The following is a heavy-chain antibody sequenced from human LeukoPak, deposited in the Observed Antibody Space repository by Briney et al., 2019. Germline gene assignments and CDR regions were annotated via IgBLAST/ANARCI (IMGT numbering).Heavy chain of an antibody. Sequence: GGSLRLSCAASGFTFSSYSMNWVRQAPGKGLEWVSSISSSSSYIYYADSVKGRFTISRDNAKNSLYLQMNSLRAEDTAVYYCVKGQTSTWYYFDFWGQGTLVTVSS. CDR1: GFTFSSYS. CDR3: VKGQTSTWYYFDF. CDR2: ISSSSSYI. J-gene: IGHJ4*02. V-gene: IGHV3-21*04. D-gene: IGHD2-2*01.